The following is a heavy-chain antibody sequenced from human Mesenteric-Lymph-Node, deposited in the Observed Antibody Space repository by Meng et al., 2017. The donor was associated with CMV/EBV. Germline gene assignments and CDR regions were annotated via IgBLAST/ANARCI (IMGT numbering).Heavy chain of an antibody. CDR3: ANGYCSSTSCYLYNGGYYYYGMDV. V-gene: IGHV3-30*02. J-gene: IGHJ6*02. D-gene: IGHD2-2*01. CDR2: IRYDGSNK. CDR1: GFTFSSYG. Sequence: GESLKISCAASGFTFSSYGMHWVRQAPGKGLEWVAFIRYDGSNKYYADSVKGRFTISRDNSKNTLYLQMNSLRAEDTAVYYCANGYCSSTSCYLYNGGYYYYGMDVWGQGTTVTVS.